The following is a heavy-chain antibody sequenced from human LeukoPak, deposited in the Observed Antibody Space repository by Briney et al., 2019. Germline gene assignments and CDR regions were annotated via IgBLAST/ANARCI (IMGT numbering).Heavy chain of an antibody. J-gene: IGHJ4*02. D-gene: IGHD5-24*01. V-gene: IGHV4-59*12. CDR1: GGSISSYY. CDR3: ARFARDGCFDY. Sequence: SETLSLTCTVSGGSISSYYWSWIRQPPGKGLEWIGYIYHSGSTYYNPSLKSRVTISVDRSKNQFSLKLSSVTAADTAVYYCARFARDGCFDYWGQGTLVTVSS. CDR2: IYHSGST.